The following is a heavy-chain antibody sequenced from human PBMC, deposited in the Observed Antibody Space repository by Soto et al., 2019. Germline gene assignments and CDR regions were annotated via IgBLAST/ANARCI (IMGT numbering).Heavy chain of an antibody. D-gene: IGHD3-22*01. Sequence: GSLRLSCAASGFTFSTYAMTWVRQAPGKGLEWVSVISSSGGSKYYVDSVKGRFTISRDNAKNSLYLQMNSLRAEDTAVHYCARFYYDSSGYLPSPYYYYYGMDVWGQGTTVTVSS. CDR2: ISSSGGSK. J-gene: IGHJ6*02. CDR3: ARFYYDSSGYLPSPYYYYYGMDV. CDR1: GFTFSTYA. V-gene: IGHV3-48*04.